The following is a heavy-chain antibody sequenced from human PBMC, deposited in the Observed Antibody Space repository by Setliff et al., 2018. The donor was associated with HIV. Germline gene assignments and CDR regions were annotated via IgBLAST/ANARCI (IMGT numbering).Heavy chain of an antibody. CDR3: ARWITTPTKGAFDI. CDR2: IYYTGSA. Sequence: SETLSLTCTVSGGSITSYYWVWIRQTPGKGPEWIGGIYYTGSAHYNPSLKSRVTISVDTSKNQFSMKLTSLTAADTTVYYCARWITTPTKGAFDIWGQGTGVTV. D-gene: IGHD3-22*01. V-gene: IGHV4-39*01. J-gene: IGHJ3*02. CDR1: GGSITSYY.